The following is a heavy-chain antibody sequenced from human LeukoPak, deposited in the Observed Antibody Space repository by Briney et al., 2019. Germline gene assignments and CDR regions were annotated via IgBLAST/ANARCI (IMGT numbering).Heavy chain of an antibody. CDR1: GFTFSSHE. Sequence: PGGSLRLSCAASGFTFSSHEMNWVRQAPGKGLEWLSYISGSGDTMYYADSVRGRFTISRDNAKNSLYLQMNSLRTEDPALYSCARGAVAGTPPVDYWGPGTLVTVSS. J-gene: IGHJ4*02. D-gene: IGHD6-19*01. CDR3: ARGAVAGTPPVDY. CDR2: ISGSGDTM. V-gene: IGHV3-48*03.